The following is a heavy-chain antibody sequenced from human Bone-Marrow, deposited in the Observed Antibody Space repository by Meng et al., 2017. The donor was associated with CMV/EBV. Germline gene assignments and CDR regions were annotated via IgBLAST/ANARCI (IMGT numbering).Heavy chain of an antibody. Sequence: GESLKISCAASGFTVSSNYMSWVRQAPGKGLEGVSVIYSGGSTYYADSVKGRFTISRGNAKNSLFLQMNSLRAEDTAVYYCVTDQDRLGGIWGQGTMVTVSS. J-gene: IGHJ3*02. D-gene: IGHD5-12*01. CDR2: IYSGGST. V-gene: IGHV3-66*01. CDR1: GFTVSSNY. CDR3: VTDQDRLGGI.